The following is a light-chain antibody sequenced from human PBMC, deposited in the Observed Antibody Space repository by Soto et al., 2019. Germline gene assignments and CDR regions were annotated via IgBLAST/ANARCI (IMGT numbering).Light chain of an antibody. CDR3: QQYNFCPRT. CDR2: DTS. CDR1: QGISNV. V-gene: IGKV1D-16*01. Sequence: DIQMTQSPSSLSASVGDTVNITCRATQGISNVLAWYQQKPQTAPKTLIFDTSTLHSGVPSRFSGSGSGTDFTLTIASLQPEDFATYYFQQYNFCPRTLGQGTGVEI. J-gene: IGKJ1*01.